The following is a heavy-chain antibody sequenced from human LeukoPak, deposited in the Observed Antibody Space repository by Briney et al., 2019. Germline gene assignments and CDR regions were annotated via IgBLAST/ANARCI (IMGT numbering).Heavy chain of an antibody. CDR1: GFTFSNYG. CDR3: AEDPRWQLLPAYYFDY. CDR2: ISYDGSNK. Sequence: GRSLRLSCAASGFTFSNYGMHRVRQAPGRGLEWVAAISYDGSNKYYADSVKGRFTISRDNSKNTLYLQVNSLRVGDTAVFYCAEDPRWQLLPAYYFDYWGQGTLVTVSS. V-gene: IGHV3-30*18. J-gene: IGHJ4*02. D-gene: IGHD1-26*01.